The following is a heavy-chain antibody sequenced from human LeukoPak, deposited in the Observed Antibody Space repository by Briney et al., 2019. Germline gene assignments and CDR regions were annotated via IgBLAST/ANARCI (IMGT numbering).Heavy chain of an antibody. Sequence: GGSLRLSCAASGFTFSSYGMSWVRQAPGKGLEWVSAISGSGGSTYYADSVKGRFTISRDNSKNTLYLQMNSLRAEDTAVYYCAKDMGYYGSGSPQDYWGQGTLVTVSS. CDR3: AKDMGYYGSGSPQDY. D-gene: IGHD3-10*01. CDR1: GFTFSSYG. CDR2: ISGSGGST. V-gene: IGHV3-23*01. J-gene: IGHJ4*02.